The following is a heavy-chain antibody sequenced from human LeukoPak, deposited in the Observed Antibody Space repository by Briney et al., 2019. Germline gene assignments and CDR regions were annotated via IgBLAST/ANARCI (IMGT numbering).Heavy chain of an antibody. CDR3: ARAHNWKYGSFDF. D-gene: IGHD1-7*01. CDR2: ISSSGSTI. V-gene: IGHV3-48*03. CDR1: GFTFSSYE. Sequence: GGSLRLSCAASGFTFSSYEMNWVRQAPGKGVEWVSYISSSGSTIYYADSVKGRFTISRDNAKNSLYLQMNSLRAEDTAVYYCARAHNWKYGSFDFWGQGTLVTVSS. J-gene: IGHJ4*02.